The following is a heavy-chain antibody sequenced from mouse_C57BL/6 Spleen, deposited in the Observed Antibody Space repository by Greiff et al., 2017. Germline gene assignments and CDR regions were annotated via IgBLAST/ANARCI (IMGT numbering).Heavy chain of an antibody. CDR2: ISSGGSYT. CDR1: GFTFSSYG. V-gene: IGHV5-6*01. D-gene: IGHD2-12*01. CDR3: ARHDDSYYFDY. J-gene: IGHJ2*01. Sequence: EVKLVESGGDLVKPGGSLKLSCAASGFTFSSYGMSWVRQTPDKRLEWVATISSGGSYTYYPDSVKGRFTISRDNAKNTLYLQMSSLKSEDTAMYYCARHDDSYYFDYWGQGTTLTVSA.